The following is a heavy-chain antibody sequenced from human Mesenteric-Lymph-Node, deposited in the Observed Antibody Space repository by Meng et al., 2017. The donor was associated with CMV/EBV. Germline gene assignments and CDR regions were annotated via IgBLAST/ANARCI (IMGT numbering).Heavy chain of an antibody. CDR2: IYYSGST. CDR3: ARVPSVRGNYYYYGMDV. Sequence: GSLRLSCTVSGGSISSYYWSWIRQPPGKGLEWIGYIYYSGSTNYNPSLKSRVTISVDTSKNQFSLKLSSVTAADTAVYYCARVPSVRGNYYYYGMDVWGQGTTVTVSS. V-gene: IGHV4-59*01. J-gene: IGHJ6*02. D-gene: IGHD3-10*01. CDR1: GGSISSYY.